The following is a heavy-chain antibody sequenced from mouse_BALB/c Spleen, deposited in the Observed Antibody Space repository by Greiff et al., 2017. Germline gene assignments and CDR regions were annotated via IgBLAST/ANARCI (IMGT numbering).Heavy chain of an antibody. V-gene: IGHV5-6-5*01. D-gene: IGHD1-1*01. CDR1: GFTFSSYA. CDR2: ISSGGST. CDR3: ARGDYGSSSLDY. Sequence: EVKLMESGGGLVKPGGSLKLSCAASGFTFSSYAMSWVRQTPEKRLEWVASISSGGSTYYPDSVKGRFTISRDNARNILYLQMSSLRSEDTAMYYCARGDYGSSSLDYWGQGTTLTVSS. J-gene: IGHJ2*01.